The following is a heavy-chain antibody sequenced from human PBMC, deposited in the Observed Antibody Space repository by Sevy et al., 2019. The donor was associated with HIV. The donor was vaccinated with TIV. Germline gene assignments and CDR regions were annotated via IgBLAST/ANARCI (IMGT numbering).Heavy chain of an antibody. CDR2: ISYDGSNK. J-gene: IGHJ6*02. V-gene: IGHV3-30-3*01. CDR1: GFTFSSYA. D-gene: IGHD3-3*01. Sequence: GGSLRLSCAASGFTFSSYAMHWVHQAPGKGLEWVAVISYDGSNKYYADSVKGRFTISRDNSKNTLYLQMNSLRAEDTAVYYCAREGGDFWSGYYTGTDYYYGMDVWGQGTTVTVSS. CDR3: AREGGDFWSGYYTGTDYYYGMDV.